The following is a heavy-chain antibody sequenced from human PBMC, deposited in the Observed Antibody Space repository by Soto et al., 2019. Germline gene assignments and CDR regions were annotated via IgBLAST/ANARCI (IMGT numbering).Heavy chain of an antibody. V-gene: IGHV1-24*01. CDR1: GYTLTELS. D-gene: IGHD2-8*01. J-gene: IGHJ4*02. Sequence: GASVKVSCKVSGYTLTELSMHWVRQAPGKGLEWMGGFDPEDGETIYAQKFQGRVTMTEDTSTDTAYMELSSLRSEDTAVYYCALRGTGYCTNGVCYLIDYWGQGTLVTVSS. CDR2: FDPEDGET. CDR3: ALRGTGYCTNGVCYLIDY.